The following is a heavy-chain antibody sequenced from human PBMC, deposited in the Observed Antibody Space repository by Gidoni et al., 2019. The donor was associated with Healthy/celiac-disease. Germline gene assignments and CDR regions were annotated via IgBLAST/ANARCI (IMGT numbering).Heavy chain of an antibody. V-gene: IGHV4-39*01. Sequence: QLQLQESGPGLVKPSETLSLTCTVSGGSISSSSYYRGWIRQPPGKGLEWIGSIYYSGSTYYNPSLKSRVTISVDTSKNQFSLKLSSVTAADTAVYYCARRVGYCSSTSCYPPWFDPWGQGTLVTVSS. D-gene: IGHD2-2*01. CDR3: ARRVGYCSSTSCYPPWFDP. CDR1: GGSISSSSYY. CDR2: IYYSGST. J-gene: IGHJ5*02.